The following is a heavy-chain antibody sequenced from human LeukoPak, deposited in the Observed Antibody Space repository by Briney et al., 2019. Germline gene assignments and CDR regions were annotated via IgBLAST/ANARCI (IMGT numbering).Heavy chain of an antibody. V-gene: IGHV3-33*01. Sequence: AVICYDGSNKYYAASVKGRFTISRDNSKNTLYLQMNSLRAEDTAVYYCARGDSSSWSPFDYWGQGTLVTVSS. CDR2: ICYDGSNK. J-gene: IGHJ4*02. CDR3: ARGDSSSWSPFDY. D-gene: IGHD6-13*01.